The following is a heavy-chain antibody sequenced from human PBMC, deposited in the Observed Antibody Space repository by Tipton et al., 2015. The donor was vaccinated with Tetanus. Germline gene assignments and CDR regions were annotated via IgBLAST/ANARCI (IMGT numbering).Heavy chain of an antibody. Sequence: QLVQSGAEVKKPGSSVRVSCQTSGGSFKTYAISWVRQAPGQGLEWMGGIFPLYGTANCAPEFQGRVTITADESTGAAYMEMSRLKSDDTAVYFCARGHSPLYNWNFGYFDFWGQGTLVTVSS. D-gene: IGHD1-7*01. J-gene: IGHJ4*02. CDR1: GGSFKTYA. V-gene: IGHV1-69*01. CDR2: IFPLYGTA. CDR3: ARGHSPLYNWNFGYFDF.